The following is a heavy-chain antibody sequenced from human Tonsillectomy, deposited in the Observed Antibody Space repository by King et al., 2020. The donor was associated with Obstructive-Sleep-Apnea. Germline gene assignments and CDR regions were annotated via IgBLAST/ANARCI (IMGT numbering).Heavy chain of an antibody. CDR2: ISFDGKNE. Sequence: VQLVESGGRVVQPGRSLRLSCAASGFTFSSYAMHWVRQAPGKGLEWVSVISFDGKNEYYADSVKGRLTISRDNSKNTLFLQMNSLRSEDTAVYYCARGLWFGELSPLGNWGQGTLVTVSS. V-gene: IGHV3-30*04. D-gene: IGHD3-10*01. CDR3: ARGLWFGELSPLGN. CDR1: GFTFSSYA. J-gene: IGHJ4*02.